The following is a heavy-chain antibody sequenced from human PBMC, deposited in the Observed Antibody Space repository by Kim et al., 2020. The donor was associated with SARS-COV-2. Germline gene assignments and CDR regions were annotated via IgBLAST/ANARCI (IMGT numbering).Heavy chain of an antibody. J-gene: IGHJ2*01. CDR1: GFTFSSYD. CDR3: ARGFRKYHGPGRDLGL. Sequence: GGSLRLSCAASGFTFSSYDMHWVRQTTGKGLEWVSAIGTAGDTYYPGSLKGLFTISRENAKNSLYLQINSLTAGDTAIYYCARGFRKYHGPGRDLGLWGRGTIVTISS. CDR2: IGTAGDT. V-gene: IGHV3-13*01. D-gene: IGHD3-10*01.